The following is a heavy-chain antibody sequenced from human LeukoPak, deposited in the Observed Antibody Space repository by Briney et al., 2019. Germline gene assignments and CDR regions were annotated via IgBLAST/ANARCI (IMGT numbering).Heavy chain of an antibody. J-gene: IGHJ4*02. V-gene: IGHV3-53*01. CDR3: AKDLEPGTSYYFDY. CDR1: GVTVSSKY. D-gene: IGHD1-1*01. Sequence: GGSLRLSCAASGVTVSSKYMIWVRQAPGKGLEWVSIIYSGGATYYADSVKGRFTISRDISNNTLFLRMNSLRADDTAVYYCAKDLEPGTSYYFDYWGQGTLVTVSS. CDR2: IYSGGAT.